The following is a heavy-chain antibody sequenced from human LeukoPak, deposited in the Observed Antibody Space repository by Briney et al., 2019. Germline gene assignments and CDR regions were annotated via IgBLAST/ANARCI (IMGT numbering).Heavy chain of an antibody. V-gene: IGHV1-2*02. Sequence: EASVKVSCKASGYTFTGYYMHWVRQAPGQGLEWMGWINPNSGGTNDAQKFQGRVTLTRDTSISTAYMELSRLRSDDTAVYYCARGTDWGHFDYWGQGTLVTVSS. CDR1: GYTFTGYY. CDR2: INPNSGGT. D-gene: IGHD7-27*01. J-gene: IGHJ4*02. CDR3: ARGTDWGHFDY.